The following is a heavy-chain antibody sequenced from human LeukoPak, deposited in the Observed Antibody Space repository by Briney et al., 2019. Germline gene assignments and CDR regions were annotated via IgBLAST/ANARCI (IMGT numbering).Heavy chain of an antibody. CDR3: ARHAWELLSGFYY. V-gene: IGHV4-59*08. CDR2: IYYSGST. CDR1: GGSISSYY. Sequence: SETLSLTCTVSGGSISSYYWSWIRQPPGKGLEWIGYIYYSGSTNYNPSLKSRVTISVDTSKNQFSLKLSSVTAADTAVYYCARHAWELLSGFYYWGQGTLVTVSS. J-gene: IGHJ4*02. D-gene: IGHD1-26*01.